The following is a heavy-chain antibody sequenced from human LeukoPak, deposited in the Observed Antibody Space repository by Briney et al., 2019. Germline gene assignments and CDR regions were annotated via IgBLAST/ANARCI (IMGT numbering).Heavy chain of an antibody. D-gene: IGHD6-19*01. CDR3: AKDGIAVGGDY. Sequence: GGSLRLSCAASGFTFSSYGMHWVRQAPGKGLEWVAVISYDGSNKYYADSVKGRFTISRDNSKNTLYLQMNSLRAEDTAVYYCAKDGIAVGGDYWGQGTLVTVSS. CDR1: GFTFSSYG. CDR2: ISYDGSNK. J-gene: IGHJ4*02. V-gene: IGHV3-30*18.